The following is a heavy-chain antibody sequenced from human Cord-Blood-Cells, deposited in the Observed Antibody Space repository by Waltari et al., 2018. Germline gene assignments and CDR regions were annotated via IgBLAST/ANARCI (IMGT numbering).Heavy chain of an antibody. D-gene: IGHD2-2*01. J-gene: IGHJ3*02. CDR2: NNPNSGGT. V-gene: IGHV1-2*05. Sequence: QVQLVQSGAEVKKPGASVKVSCKASGYTFTGYYMHWVRQAPGHGLEWMGRNNPNSGGTNYAQKFQGRVTMTRYTSISTAYMELSRLRSDDTVVYYCARVRRYFSSTSGSDAFDIWGQGTMVTVSS. CDR3: ARVRRYFSSTSGSDAFDI. CDR1: GYTFTGYY.